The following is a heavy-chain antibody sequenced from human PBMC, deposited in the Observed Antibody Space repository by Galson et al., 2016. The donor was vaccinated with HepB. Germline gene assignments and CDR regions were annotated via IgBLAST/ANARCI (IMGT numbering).Heavy chain of an antibody. V-gene: IGHV4-4*02. CDR2: IYHSGST. J-gene: IGHJ4*02. D-gene: IGHD2-2*02. CDR1: GGSISSNNW. CDR3: VSAYCSDTTCYTALDY. Sequence: ETLSLTCAVSGGSISSNNWWHWVRQPPGKGLEWIGEIYHSGSTYYNPSLKSRVTMSVDRSNSQFSLKLSSVTAADTPVYYCVSAYCSDTTCYTALDYWGQGTLVSVSS.